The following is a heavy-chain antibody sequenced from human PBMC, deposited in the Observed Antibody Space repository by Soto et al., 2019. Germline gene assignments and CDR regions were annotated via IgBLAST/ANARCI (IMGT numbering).Heavy chain of an antibody. CDR2: IYYSGST. V-gene: IGHV4-31*03. Sequence: QVQLQESGPGLVKPSQTLSLTCTVSGGSISSVGYYWSWIRQHPGKGLEWIGYIYYSGSTYYNPSLKSRVTTSVDTSKNQFSLTLSSVTAADTAVYYCARGEKDTLIPSPRLDPWGQGTLVTVSS. CDR3: ARGEKDTLIPSPRLDP. J-gene: IGHJ5*02. CDR1: GGSISSVGYY.